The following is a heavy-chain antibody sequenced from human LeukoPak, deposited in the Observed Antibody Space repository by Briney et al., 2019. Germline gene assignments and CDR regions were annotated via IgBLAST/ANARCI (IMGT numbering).Heavy chain of an antibody. CDR2: ISGGGGST. D-gene: IGHD6-19*01. V-gene: IGHV3-23*01. J-gene: IGHJ4*02. CDR3: AKCLAVAGTVDYFDY. CDR1: GFTFSSYA. Sequence: GGSLRLSCAASGFTFSSYAMSWVRQAPGKGLEWVSGISGGGGSTYYADSVKGRFTISRDNSKNTLYLQMNSLRAEDTAVYYCAKCLAVAGTVDYFDYWGQGTLVTVSS.